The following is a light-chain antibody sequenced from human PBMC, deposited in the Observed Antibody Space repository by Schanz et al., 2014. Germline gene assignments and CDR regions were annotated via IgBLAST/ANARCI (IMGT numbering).Light chain of an antibody. J-gene: IGLJ2*01. Sequence: QSVLTQPPSVSGAPGQRVTISCTGSTSNIGAGYDVHWYQHFPGAAPKLLIFGDSNRPSGVPARFSGSKSGTSASLAISGLRSEDEADYYCAAWDASLTVVFGGGTKLTVL. CDR3: AAWDASLTVV. CDR2: GDS. V-gene: IGLV1-40*01. CDR1: TSNIGAGYD.